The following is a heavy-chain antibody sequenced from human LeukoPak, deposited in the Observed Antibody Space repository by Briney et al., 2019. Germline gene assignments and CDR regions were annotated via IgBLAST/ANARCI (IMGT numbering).Heavy chain of an antibody. CDR1: GDSISRDIYY. Sequence: TLSLTCAVSGDSISRDIYYWSWIRQYPGRDLEWIGYILYSGNAYFNPSLKSRATMSVDTSKNQFSLRLRSVTAADTAIYYCARENSGSYLRKWFDPWGQGSLVTVSS. J-gene: IGHJ5*02. CDR3: ARENSGSYLRKWFDP. CDR2: ILYSGNA. D-gene: IGHD1-26*01. V-gene: IGHV4-31*11.